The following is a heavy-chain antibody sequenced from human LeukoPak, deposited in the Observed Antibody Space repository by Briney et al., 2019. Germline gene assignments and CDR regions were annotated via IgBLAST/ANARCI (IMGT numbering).Heavy chain of an antibody. CDR1: GFTVSSNY. CDR3: ARDVAYYDSSGYYDY. CDR2: IYSGGST. D-gene: IGHD3-22*01. Sequence: GGSLRLSCAASGFTVSSNYMSWVRQAPGKGLERVSVIYSGGSTYYADSVKGRFTISRDNSKNTLYLQMNSLRAEDTAVYYCARDVAYYDSSGYYDYWGQGTLVTVSS. J-gene: IGHJ4*02. V-gene: IGHV3-53*01.